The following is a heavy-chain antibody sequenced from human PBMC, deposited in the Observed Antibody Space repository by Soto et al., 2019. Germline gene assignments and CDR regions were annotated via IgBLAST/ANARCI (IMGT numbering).Heavy chain of an antibody. CDR1: GFTFRDHY. V-gene: IGHV3-72*01. D-gene: IGHD2-2*01. CDR3: AKAAPAAKGSASYYYGMDV. CDR2: IRNKANNYAT. Sequence: EVQLVESGGGLVQPGGSLRLSCAASGFTFRDHYMDWVRQAPGKGLEWVGRIRNKANNYATEYAASVKDRFTISRDDSKNSLYLQMNSLRAEDTAVYYCAKAAPAAKGSASYYYGMDVWGQGTTVTVSS. J-gene: IGHJ6*02.